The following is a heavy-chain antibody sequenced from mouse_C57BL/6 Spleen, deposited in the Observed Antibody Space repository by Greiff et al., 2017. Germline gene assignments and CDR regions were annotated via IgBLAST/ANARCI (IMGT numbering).Heavy chain of an antibody. CDR2: IYPGGGDT. V-gene: IGHV1-82*01. CDR3: ARGPLTTIVADYFDY. Sequence: QVQLQQSGPELVKPGASVKISCKASGYAFSSSWMNWVKQRPGKGLEWIGRIYPGGGDTNYNGKFKGKATLTADKSSSPAYMQLSSLTSEDSAVYFCARGPLTTIVADYFDYWGQGTTLTVSS. J-gene: IGHJ2*01. CDR1: GYAFSSSW. D-gene: IGHD1-1*01.